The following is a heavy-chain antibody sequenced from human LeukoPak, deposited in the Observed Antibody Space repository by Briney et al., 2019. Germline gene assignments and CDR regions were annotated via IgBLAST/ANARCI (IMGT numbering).Heavy chain of an antibody. CDR3: ARGELSYLRLLDC. CDR1: GFTFSSFA. CDR2: ISETGGTT. J-gene: IGHJ4*02. D-gene: IGHD1-26*01. V-gene: IGHV3-23*01. Sequence: GGSLRLSCAASGFTFSSFAMSWVRQAPGKGLEWVSGISETGGTTWHADSVKGRLTISRDNAKNTLYLQMNGLRAEDTAVYYCARGELSYLRLLDCWGQGTLVTVSS.